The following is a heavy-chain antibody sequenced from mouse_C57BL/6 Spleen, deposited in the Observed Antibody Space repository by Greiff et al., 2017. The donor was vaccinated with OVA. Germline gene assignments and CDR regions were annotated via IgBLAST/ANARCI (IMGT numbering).Heavy chain of an antibody. Sequence: QVQLQQSGPELVKPGASVKLSCKASGYTFTSYDINWVKQRPGQGLEWIGWIYPRDGSTKYNEKFKGKATLTVDTSSSTAYMELHSLTSEDSAVYCCARSYSNYETYWYFDVWGTGTTVTVSS. CDR2: IYPRDGST. D-gene: IGHD2-5*01. V-gene: IGHV1-85*01. CDR3: ARSYSNYETYWYFDV. CDR1: GYTFTSYD. J-gene: IGHJ1*03.